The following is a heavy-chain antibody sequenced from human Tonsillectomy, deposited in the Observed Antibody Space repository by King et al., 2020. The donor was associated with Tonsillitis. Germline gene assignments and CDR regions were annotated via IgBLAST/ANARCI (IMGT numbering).Heavy chain of an antibody. Sequence: VQLQESGPGLLKPSGTLSLTCAVSGGSISSRNWWCWVRQPPGKGLEWIGEINQSGTTHSNPSLKSRVTISVDKSKNQFSLNLTSVTAADTAVYYCSKRPAAVSQYYHMDVWGKGTTVTVSS. CDR1: GGSISSRNW. J-gene: IGHJ6*03. V-gene: IGHV4-4*02. CDR2: INQSGTT. CDR3: SKRPAAVSQYYHMDV. D-gene: IGHD2-2*01.